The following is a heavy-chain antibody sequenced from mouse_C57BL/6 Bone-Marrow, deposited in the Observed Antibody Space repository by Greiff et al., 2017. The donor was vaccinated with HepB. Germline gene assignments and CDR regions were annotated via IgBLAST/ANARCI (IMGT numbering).Heavy chain of an antibody. D-gene: IGHD2-5*01. J-gene: IGHJ2*01. CDR2: ISNGGGST. CDR3: ARSYYSNYYYFDY. V-gene: IGHV5-12*01. Sequence: EVNVVESGGGLVQPGGSLKLSCAASGFTFSDYYMYWVRQTPEKRLEWVAYISNGGGSTYYPDTVKGRFTISRDNAKNTLYLQMSRLKSEDTAMYYCARSYYSNYYYFDYWGQGTTLTVSS. CDR1: GFTFSDYY.